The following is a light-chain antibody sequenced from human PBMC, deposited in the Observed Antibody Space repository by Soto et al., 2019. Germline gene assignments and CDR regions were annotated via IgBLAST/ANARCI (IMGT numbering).Light chain of an antibody. V-gene: IGKV4-1*01. CDR1: QSVLYSSNNKNY. J-gene: IGKJ1*01. Sequence: DIVMTQSPDSLAVSLGERATINCKSSQSVLYSSNNKNYLAWYQQKPGQPPKLLIYWASTRESGVPDRFIGSGSGTDFTLTISSLQAEDVAVYYCQQYYTAPRTFGQGTKVEI. CDR3: QQYYTAPRT. CDR2: WAS.